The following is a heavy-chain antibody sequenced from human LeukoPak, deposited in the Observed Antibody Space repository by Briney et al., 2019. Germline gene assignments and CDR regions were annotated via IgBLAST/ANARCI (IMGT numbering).Heavy chain of an antibody. CDR1: GFTFSSSW. D-gene: IGHD1/OR15-1a*01. J-gene: IGHJ4*02. V-gene: IGHV3-7*01. CDR3: ASDEHSHAN. Sequence: GGSLRLSCAASGFTFSSSWMSWVRQVPGRGLEWVANIKHDGSERYHVDSVRGRFTISRDNAKNSLNLQMNSLRAEDTAVYYRASDEHSHANWGQGTLVTVSS. CDR2: IKHDGSER.